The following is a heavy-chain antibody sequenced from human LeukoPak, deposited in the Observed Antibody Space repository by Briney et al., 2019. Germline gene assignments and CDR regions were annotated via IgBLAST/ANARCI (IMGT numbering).Heavy chain of an antibody. Sequence: PGGSLRLSCAASGFTFSSYWMHWVRQAPGKGLVWVSRINSDGSGTTYADSVKSRFTISRDNAKNSLYLQMNSLRAEDTAVYYCARGQSGFDFWGQGTLVTVSS. D-gene: IGHD3-3*01. CDR1: GFTFSSYW. CDR2: INSDGSGT. CDR3: ARGQSGFDF. V-gene: IGHV3-74*01. J-gene: IGHJ4*02.